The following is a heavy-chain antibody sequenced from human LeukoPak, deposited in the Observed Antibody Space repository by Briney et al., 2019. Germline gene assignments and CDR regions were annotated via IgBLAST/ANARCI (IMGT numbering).Heavy chain of an antibody. CDR1: GYTFTNFG. J-gene: IGHJ5*02. V-gene: IGHV1-18*01. Sequence: ASVKVSCKASGYTFTNFGISWERQAPGQGLEWMGWISAYNGNTDYTQKLQDRVTMTTDSSTNTAYMELRSLRSDDTALYYCARYRLSDSPINWFDPWGQGTLVTVSS. D-gene: IGHD3-22*01. CDR3: ARYRLSDSPINWFDP. CDR2: ISAYNGNT.